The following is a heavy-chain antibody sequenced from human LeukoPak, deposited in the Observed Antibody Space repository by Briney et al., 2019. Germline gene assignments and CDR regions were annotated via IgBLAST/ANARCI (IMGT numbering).Heavy chain of an antibody. CDR1: GGTFSSYA. CDR3: AREAGVFRPGENDAFDI. CDR2: IIPIFGTA. J-gene: IGHJ3*02. V-gene: IGHV1-69*05. D-gene: IGHD3-3*01. Sequence: SVKVSCKASGGTFSSYAISWVRQAPGQGLEWMGGIIPIFGTANYAQKFQGRVTITTDESTNTAYMELSSLRSEDTAVYYCAREAGVFRPGENDAFDIWGQGTMVTVSS.